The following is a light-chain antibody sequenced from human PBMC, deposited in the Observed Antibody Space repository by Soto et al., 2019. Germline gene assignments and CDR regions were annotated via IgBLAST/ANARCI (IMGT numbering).Light chain of an antibody. CDR3: SASTTTIALYV. CDR1: NSDVGEYKY. Sequence: QSALTQPASVSGSPGQSITISCTETNSDVGEYKYVSWYQQHPGTAPKLIIYDVSNRPSGVSYRFSGSKSGDTASLTISGLQAEDEADYYCSASTTTIALYVFGAGTKLTVL. V-gene: IGLV2-14*03. J-gene: IGLJ1*01. CDR2: DVS.